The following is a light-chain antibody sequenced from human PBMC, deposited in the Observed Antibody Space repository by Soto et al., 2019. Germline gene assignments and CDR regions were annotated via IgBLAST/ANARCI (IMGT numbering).Light chain of an antibody. CDR2: GNS. V-gene: IGLV1-40*01. CDR3: QSYDSSLSGYVV. J-gene: IGLJ2*01. Sequence: QAVLTQPPSVSGAPGQRVTISCTGSSSNIGAGYDVHWYQQLPRTAPKLLIYGNSNRPSGVPDRFSGSKSGTSASLAITGLQAGDEADYYCQSYDSSLSGYVVFGGGTKLTVL. CDR1: SSNIGAGYD.